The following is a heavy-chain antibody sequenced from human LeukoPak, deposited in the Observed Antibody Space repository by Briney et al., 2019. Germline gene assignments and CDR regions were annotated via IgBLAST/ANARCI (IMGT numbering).Heavy chain of an antibody. CDR2: ISYDGSNK. V-gene: IGHV3-30-3*01. J-gene: IGHJ4*02. CDR3: ARDSLSAAAGTLIDY. Sequence: GGSLRLSCAASGFTFSSYVMHWVRQAPGKGLECVAVISYDGSNKYYADSVKGRFTISRDNSKNTLYLQMNSLRAEDTAVYYCARDSLSAAAGTLIDYWGQGTLVTVSS. D-gene: IGHD6-13*01. CDR1: GFTFSSYV.